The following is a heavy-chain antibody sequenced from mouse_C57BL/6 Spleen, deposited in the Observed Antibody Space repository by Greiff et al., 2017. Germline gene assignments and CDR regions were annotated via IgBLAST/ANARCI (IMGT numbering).Heavy chain of an antibody. CDR2: INPNNGGT. CDR3: ARSRPFAY. J-gene: IGHJ3*01. Sequence: VQLQQSGPELVKPGASVKISCKASGYTFTDYYMNWVKQSHGKSLEWIGDINPNNGGTSYNQKFKGKATLTVAKSSSTAYMERRSLTSEDSAVYCCARSRPFAYWGQGTLVTVSA. CDR1: GYTFTDYY. V-gene: IGHV1-26*01.